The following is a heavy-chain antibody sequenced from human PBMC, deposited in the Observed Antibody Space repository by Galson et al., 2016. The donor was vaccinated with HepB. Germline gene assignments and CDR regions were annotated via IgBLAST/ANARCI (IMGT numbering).Heavy chain of an antibody. CDR3: AREAPRGDGYNYAQYYFDY. D-gene: IGHD5-24*01. CDR2: IEQNGSEK. V-gene: IGHV3-7*03. CDR1: GFTFSNYC. Sequence: SLRLSCAASGFTFSNYCMSWVRQAPGKGLEWVANIEQNGSEKYYADSVKGRFSISRDNAKNSLYLQMNSLRADDTAVYYCAREAPRGDGYNYAQYYFDYWGQGTLVTVSS. J-gene: IGHJ4*02.